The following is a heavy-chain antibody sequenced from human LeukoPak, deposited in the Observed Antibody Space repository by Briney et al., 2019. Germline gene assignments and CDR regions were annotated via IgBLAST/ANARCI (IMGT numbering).Heavy chain of an antibody. CDR2: INSDGTST. CDR3: ARDAGTWYSLIDY. J-gene: IGHJ4*02. V-gene: IGHV3-74*01. Sequence: PGGSLRLSCAASGFTFRSYWMHWVRQAPGKGLMWVPRINSDGTSTNYADSVKGRFTISRDNAKNTLYLQMNSPRAEDTAVYYCARDAGTWYSLIDYWGQGTLVTVSS. CDR1: GFTFRSYW. D-gene: IGHD2-21*02.